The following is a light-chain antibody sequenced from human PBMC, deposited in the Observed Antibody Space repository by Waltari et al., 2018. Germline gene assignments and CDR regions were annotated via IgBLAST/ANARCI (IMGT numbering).Light chain of an antibody. CDR2: AAS. CDR3: QHYYTYPLT. Sequence: AIRMTQSPSSLPASTGDRVTITCRASQDISSYLAWYQQKPGKAPKLLIYAASTLQSGVPSRFSGSGSGTDFTLTISCLQSEDFATYYCQHYYTYPLTFGGGTKVEIK. V-gene: IGKV1-8*01. CDR1: QDISSY. J-gene: IGKJ4*01.